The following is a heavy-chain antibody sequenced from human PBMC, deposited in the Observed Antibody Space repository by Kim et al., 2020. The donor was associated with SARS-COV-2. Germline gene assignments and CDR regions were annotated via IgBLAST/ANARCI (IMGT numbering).Heavy chain of an antibody. V-gene: IGHV1-18*01. J-gene: IGHJ6*02. D-gene: IGHD4-17*01. CDR3: ARDQGHDYGGNSVVSRLGPYYYYYDMDV. CDR1: GYTFTSYG. CDR2: ISAYNGNT. Sequence: ASVKVSCKASGYTFTSYGINWVRQAPGQGLEWMGWISAYNGNTNYAQKLQGRVTMTTDTSTSTAYMELRSLRSDDTAVYYCARDQGHDYGGNSVVSRLGPYYYYYDMDVWGQGTTVTVSS.